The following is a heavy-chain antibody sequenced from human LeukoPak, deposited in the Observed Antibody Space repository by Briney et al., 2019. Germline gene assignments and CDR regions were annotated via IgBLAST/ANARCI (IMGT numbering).Heavy chain of an antibody. Sequence: GGSLRPSCAASGFTFSSYAMSWVRQAPGKGLEWVSAISGSGGSTYYADSVKGWFTISRDNSKNTLYLQMNSLRAEDTAVYYCSSSEYYFDYWGQGTLVTVSS. CDR2: ISGSGGST. CDR3: SSSEYYFDY. D-gene: IGHD2-15*01. V-gene: IGHV3-23*01. CDR1: GFTFSSYA. J-gene: IGHJ4*02.